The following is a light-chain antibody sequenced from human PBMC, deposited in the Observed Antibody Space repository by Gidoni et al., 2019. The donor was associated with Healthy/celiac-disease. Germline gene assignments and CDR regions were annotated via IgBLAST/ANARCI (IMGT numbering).Light chain of an antibody. Sequence: DIQMTQSPFTLSASVGDRVTNTCRASQSISSWLAWYQQKPGQAPKLLIYDASSLESGVPSRFSGGGSGTEFTLTISSLQPDDFATYYCQQYNSYWMYTFGQGTKLEIK. J-gene: IGKJ2*01. V-gene: IGKV1-5*01. CDR2: DAS. CDR1: QSISSW. CDR3: QQYNSYWMYT.